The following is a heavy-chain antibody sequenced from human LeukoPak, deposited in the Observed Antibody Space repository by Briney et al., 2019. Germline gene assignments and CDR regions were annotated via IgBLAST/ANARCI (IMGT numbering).Heavy chain of an antibody. CDR3: ARDLAADASD. V-gene: IGHV3-48*03. CDR1: GFTFSSYE. Sequence: GGSLRLSCAASGFTFSSYEMSWVRQAPGKGLEWVSYISSGSNTIYYADSVKGRFTISRDNAKNSLYLQMNSLRVEDTAVYYCARDLAADASDWGQGTLVTVSS. CDR2: ISSGSNTI. J-gene: IGHJ4*02. D-gene: IGHD3-10*01.